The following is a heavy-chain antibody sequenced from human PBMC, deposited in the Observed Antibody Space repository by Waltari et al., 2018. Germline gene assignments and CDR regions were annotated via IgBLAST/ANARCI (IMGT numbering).Heavy chain of an antibody. CDR3: SKDRTQYSGYGLDF. Sequence: EVQLVESGGGLVQPGRSLRLSCAASGFKFDDYAMHWVRQAPGKGPEWVSGISWSSSVTYADSVKGRFTISSDNARDTLYLQMNSLRTEDTALYYCSKDRTQYSGYGLDFWGQGTLVTVSS. CDR2: ISWSSSV. CDR1: GFKFDDYA. J-gene: IGHJ4*02. D-gene: IGHD5-12*01. V-gene: IGHV3-9*01.